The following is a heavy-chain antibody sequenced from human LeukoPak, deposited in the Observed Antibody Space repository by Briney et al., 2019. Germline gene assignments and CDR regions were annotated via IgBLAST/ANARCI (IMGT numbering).Heavy chain of an antibody. CDR1: GYTFTSYY. Sequence: ASVKVSCKASGYTFTSYYMHWVRQAPGQGLEWMGIINPSVGSTASAQKFQGRVIVTRDTSTSTGYMELSSLRSEDTALYYCARSTQQQPYYFDSWGQGTLVTVSS. CDR2: INPSVGST. V-gene: IGHV1-46*01. D-gene: IGHD6-13*01. CDR3: ARSTQQQPYYFDS. J-gene: IGHJ4*02.